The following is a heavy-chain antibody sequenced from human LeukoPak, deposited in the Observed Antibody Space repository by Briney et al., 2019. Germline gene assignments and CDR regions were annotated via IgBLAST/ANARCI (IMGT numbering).Heavy chain of an antibody. CDR3: ASASSHRTAAGGDY. D-gene: IGHD6-13*01. CDR1: GFTFSTYW. J-gene: IGHJ4*02. V-gene: IGHV3-74*01. CDR2: INGDGGSR. Sequence: GGSLRLSCAASGFTFSTYWMHWVRQAPGKGLVWVSRINGDGGSRNYADSVKGRFTISRDNAKNTLYLQMSSLRVEDTAVYYCASASSHRTAAGGDYWGQGTLVTVST.